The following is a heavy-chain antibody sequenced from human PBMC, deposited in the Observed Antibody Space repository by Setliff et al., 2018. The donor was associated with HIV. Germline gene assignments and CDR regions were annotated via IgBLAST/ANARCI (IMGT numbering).Heavy chain of an antibody. Sequence: PGGSLRLSCAASRFTFSNYWMSWVRQAPGKGLEWVANIKQDGSEKYYVDSVKGRFTISRDNAKNSLYLQMNSLRAEDTAVYYCATDIVATLDYWGQGTLVTVSS. V-gene: IGHV3-7*01. CDR3: ATDIVATLDY. CDR1: RFTFSNYW. D-gene: IGHD5-12*01. CDR2: IKQDGSEK. J-gene: IGHJ4*02.